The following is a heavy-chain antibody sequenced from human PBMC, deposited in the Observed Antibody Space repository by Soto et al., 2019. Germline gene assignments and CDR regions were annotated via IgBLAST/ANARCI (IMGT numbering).Heavy chain of an antibody. Sequence: SLRLSCAASGFTFSSYGMHWVRQAPGKGLEWVAVISYDGSNKYYADSVKGRFTISRDNSKNTLYLQMNSLRAEDTAVYYCAKEDQIFGVVRGYMGVWGKGTTVTVSS. CDR2: ISYDGSNK. J-gene: IGHJ6*03. CDR3: AKEDQIFGVVRGYMGV. V-gene: IGHV3-30*18. D-gene: IGHD3-3*01. CDR1: GFTFSSYG.